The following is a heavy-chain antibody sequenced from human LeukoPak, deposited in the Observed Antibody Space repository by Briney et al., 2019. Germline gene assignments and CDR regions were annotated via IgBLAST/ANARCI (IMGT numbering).Heavy chain of an antibody. J-gene: IGHJ5*02. CDR1: EGTFSSYA. V-gene: IGHV1-69*13. Sequence: SVKVSCKASEGTFSSYAISWVRQSPGQGREWMGGIIPIFGTANYAQKFQGRVTITADESTSTAYMELSSLRSEDTAVYYCARQAGYCSSTSCSLNWFDPWGQGTLVTVSS. CDR3: ARQAGYCSSTSCSLNWFDP. D-gene: IGHD2-2*03. CDR2: IIPIFGTA.